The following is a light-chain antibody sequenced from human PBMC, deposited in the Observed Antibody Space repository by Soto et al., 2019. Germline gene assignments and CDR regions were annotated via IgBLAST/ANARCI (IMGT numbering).Light chain of an antibody. CDR3: QQYDTSPLP. J-gene: IGKJ4*01. V-gene: IGKV3-20*01. CDR2: GAS. Sequence: EIVLTQSPGTLSLSPGERATLSCRASQSLSSSYLAWYQQKPGQAPRLLIYGASSWATGIPDRFSGSGSGTDFTLTISRLEPEDFAVYHCQQYDTSPLPFGGGTKVEIK. CDR1: QSLSSSY.